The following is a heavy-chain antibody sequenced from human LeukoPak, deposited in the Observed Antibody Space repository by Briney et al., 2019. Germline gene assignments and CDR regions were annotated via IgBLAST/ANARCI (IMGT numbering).Heavy chain of an antibody. D-gene: IGHD6-13*01. CDR2: ILFDGNNK. Sequence: GGSLRLSCAASGFTFSTYGMHWVRQAPGKGLEWVAVILFDGNNKYYADSVRGRFTISRDNSKNTLYLQMNSLRDEDTAVYYCGKDAEHSSGWYPGNWGQGTLVIVSS. V-gene: IGHV3-30*18. CDR3: GKDAEHSSGWYPGN. J-gene: IGHJ4*02. CDR1: GFTFSTYG.